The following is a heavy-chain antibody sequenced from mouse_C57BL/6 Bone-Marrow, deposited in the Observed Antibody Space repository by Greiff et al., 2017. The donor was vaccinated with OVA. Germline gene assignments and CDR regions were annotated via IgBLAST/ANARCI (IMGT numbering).Heavy chain of an antibody. J-gene: IGHJ4*01. Sequence: VQLQQPGPELVKPGASVKLSCKASGYTFTSYWMHWVKQRPGQGLEWIGNINPSNGGTNYNEKFKSKATLTVDKSSSTAYMQLSSLTSEDSAVYYCARDDYDEDAMDYWGQGTSVTVSS. V-gene: IGHV1-53*01. CDR1: GYTFTSYW. CDR3: ARDDYDEDAMDY. CDR2: INPSNGGT. D-gene: IGHD2-4*01.